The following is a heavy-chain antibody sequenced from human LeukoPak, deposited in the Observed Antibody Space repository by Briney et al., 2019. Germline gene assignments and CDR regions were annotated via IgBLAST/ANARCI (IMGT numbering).Heavy chain of an antibody. V-gene: IGHV4-59*01. J-gene: IGHJ4*02. CDR2: IYYSGST. CDR3: ARASGLGIAAAGLGY. Sequence: SETLSLTCTVSGGSISSYYWSWIRQPPGKGLEWIGYIYYSGSTNYNPSLKSRVTISVDTSKNQFSLKLSSVTAADTAVYYCARASGLGIAAAGLGYWGQGTLVTVSS. CDR1: GGSISSYY. D-gene: IGHD6-13*01.